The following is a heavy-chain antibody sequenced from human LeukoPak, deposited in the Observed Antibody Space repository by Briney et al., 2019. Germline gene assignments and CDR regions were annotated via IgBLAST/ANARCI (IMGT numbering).Heavy chain of an antibody. J-gene: IGHJ4*02. D-gene: IGHD6-13*01. Sequence: ASVKVSCKASGYTFTSYFMHWVRQAPGQGLEWMGIINPSGGSTSYAQKFQGRVTMTRDTSTSTVYMELSRLRSEDTAVYYCARAGAGAAGPQDYWGQGTLVTVSS. CDR1: GYTFTSYF. V-gene: IGHV1-46*01. CDR3: ARAGAGAAGPQDY. CDR2: INPSGGST.